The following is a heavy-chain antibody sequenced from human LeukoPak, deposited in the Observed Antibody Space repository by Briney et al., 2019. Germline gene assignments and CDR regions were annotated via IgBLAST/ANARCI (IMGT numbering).Heavy chain of an antibody. V-gene: IGHV4-59*01. CDR2: IYYSGST. CDR1: GGSISSYY. Sequence: PSETLPLTCTVSGGSISSYYWSWIRQPPGKGLEWIGYIYYSGSTNYNPSLKSRVTISVVTSKNQFSLKLSSVTAADTAVYYCARAAANYFDYWGQGTLVTVSS. D-gene: IGHD2-15*01. J-gene: IGHJ4*02. CDR3: ARAAANYFDY.